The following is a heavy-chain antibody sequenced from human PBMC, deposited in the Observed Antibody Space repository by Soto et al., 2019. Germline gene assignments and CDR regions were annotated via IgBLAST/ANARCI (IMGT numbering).Heavy chain of an antibody. CDR1: GFTFSSYS. CDR2: ISSSSSYI. CDR3: ARGEEQQLFFSMDV. V-gene: IGHV3-21*01. Sequence: GGSLRLSCAASGFTFSSYSMNWVRQAPGKGLEWVSSISSSSSYIYYADSVKGRFTISRDNAKNSLYLQMNSLRAEDTAVYYCARGEEQQLFFSMDVWGKGTTVTVSS. J-gene: IGHJ6*04. D-gene: IGHD6-13*01.